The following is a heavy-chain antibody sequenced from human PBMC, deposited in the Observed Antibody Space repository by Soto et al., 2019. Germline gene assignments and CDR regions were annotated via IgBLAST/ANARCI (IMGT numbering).Heavy chain of an antibody. CDR3: ARVSDCSGGGCYSSFDY. D-gene: IGHD2-15*01. V-gene: IGHV1-69*13. CDR2: IIPVFGTP. J-gene: IGHJ4*02. Sequence: SVKVSCKASGGTLSRYAISWVRLAPGQGLEWMGGIIPVFGTPKYAQKFQGRVTITADESTSTAYMELRSLRSEDTAVYYCARVSDCSGGGCYSSFDYWGQGTLVTVSS. CDR1: GGTLSRYA.